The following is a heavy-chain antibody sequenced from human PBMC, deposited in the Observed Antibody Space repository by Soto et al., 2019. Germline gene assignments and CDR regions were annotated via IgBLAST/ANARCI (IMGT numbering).Heavy chain of an antibody. J-gene: IGHJ4*02. CDR1: GFKFSNYA. CDR3: AKDRRAGGNSAFYFDF. D-gene: IGHD3-16*01. Sequence: GGSLRLSCAASGFKFSNYAMSWVRQAPGKGLEWVSLISATGGGTYYADSVKCRFTISRDNSHNTLYLQVHSLTAEDTAVYYCAKDRRAGGNSAFYFDFWGQGAQVTV. V-gene: IGHV3-23*01. CDR2: ISATGGGT.